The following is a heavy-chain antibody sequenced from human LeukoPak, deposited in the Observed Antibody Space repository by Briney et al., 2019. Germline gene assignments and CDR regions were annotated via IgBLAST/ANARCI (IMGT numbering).Heavy chain of an antibody. CDR3: ARKSSPFDY. CDR2: IKSDGSYT. V-gene: IGHV3-74*01. CDR1: GFTFSSYW. Sequence: PGGSLRLSCAASGFTFSSYWMHWVRQAPGKGLVWVSRIKSDGSYTTYADSVKGRFTISRDNSKNTLHLQMNSLRAEDTAVYYCARKSSPFDYWGQGTLVTVSS. J-gene: IGHJ4*02. D-gene: IGHD2-2*01.